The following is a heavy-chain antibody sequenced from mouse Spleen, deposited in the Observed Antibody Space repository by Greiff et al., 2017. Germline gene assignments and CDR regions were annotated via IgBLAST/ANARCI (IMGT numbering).Heavy chain of an antibody. V-gene: IGHV10-1*01. J-gene: IGHJ4*01. D-gene: IGHD1-1*01. CDR2: IRSKSNNYAT. CDR3: VRLRYYFAMDY. Sequence: EVKVVESGGGLVQPKGSLKLSCAASGFSFNTYAMNWVRQAPGKGLEWVARIRSKSNNYATYYADSVKDRFTISRYDSESMLYLQMNNLKTEDTAMYYCVRLRYYFAMDYWGQGTSVTVSS. CDR1: GFSFNTYA.